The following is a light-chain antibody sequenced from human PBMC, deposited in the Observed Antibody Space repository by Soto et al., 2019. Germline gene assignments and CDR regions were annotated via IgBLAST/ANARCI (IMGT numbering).Light chain of an antibody. CDR2: WAS. Sequence: DIVMTQSPDSLAVSLGERATINCKSSQSVLYSSNNKNYLAWYQQKPGQPPKLLIYWASTRESGVPDRFSGNGSGTDFTLTISSLQAEDLAGYYCQQYYSTPYTFGQGTKLEIK. V-gene: IGKV4-1*01. CDR1: QSVLYSSNNKNY. J-gene: IGKJ2*01. CDR3: QQYYSTPYT.